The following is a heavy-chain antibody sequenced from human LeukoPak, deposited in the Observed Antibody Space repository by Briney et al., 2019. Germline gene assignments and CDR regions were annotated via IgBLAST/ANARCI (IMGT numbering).Heavy chain of an antibody. Sequence: GGSLRLSCAASGFTFSSYAMHWVHQAPGKGLEWVAVISYDGSNKYYADSVKGRFTISRDNSKNTLYLQMNSLRAEDTAVYYCARDWQWLEIDYWGQGTLVTVSS. J-gene: IGHJ4*02. CDR3: ARDWQWLEIDY. CDR1: GFTFSSYA. D-gene: IGHD6-19*01. CDR2: ISYDGSNK. V-gene: IGHV3-30-3*01.